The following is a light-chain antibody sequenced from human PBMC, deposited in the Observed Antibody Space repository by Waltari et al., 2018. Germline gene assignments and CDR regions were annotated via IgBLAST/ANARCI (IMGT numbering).Light chain of an antibody. CDR3: QQHYTTPWT. CDR2: WAS. CDR1: QTVLYSANNKNY. V-gene: IGKV4-1*01. Sequence: DIVMTQSPDSLAVSLGERATTNCKSSQTVLYSANNKNYFTWYQHKPGQPPKLLISWASIRESGVPDRVTGSGSGTDFTLTISSLQAEDVAVYYCQQHYTTPWTFGQGTRLEI. J-gene: IGKJ5*01.